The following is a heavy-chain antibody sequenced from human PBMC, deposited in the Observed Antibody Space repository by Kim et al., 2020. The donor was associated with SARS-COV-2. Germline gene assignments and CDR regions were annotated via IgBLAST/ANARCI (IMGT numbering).Heavy chain of an antibody. V-gene: IGHV1-69*01. J-gene: IGHJ3*02. D-gene: IGHD3-22*01. Sequence: KIQGRVTITADESTSTAYMELSSLRSEDTAVYYCARGESGYYYETDAFDIWGQGTMVTVSS. CDR3: ARGESGYYYETDAFDI.